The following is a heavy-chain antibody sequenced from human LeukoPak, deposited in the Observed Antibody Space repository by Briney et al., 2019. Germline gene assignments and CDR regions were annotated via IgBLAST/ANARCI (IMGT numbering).Heavy chain of an antibody. D-gene: IGHD3-22*01. CDR1: GFTFSNAW. V-gene: IGHV3-15*01. CDR3: TTWYYDSSGYYYQTLDY. Sequence: GGSLRLSCAASGFTFSNAWMSWVRQAPGKGLEWVGRIKSKTDGGTTDYAAPVKGRFTISSDDSKNTLYLQMNSLKTEDTAVYYCTTWYYDSSGYYYQTLDYWGQGTLVTVSS. CDR2: IKSKTDGGTT. J-gene: IGHJ4*02.